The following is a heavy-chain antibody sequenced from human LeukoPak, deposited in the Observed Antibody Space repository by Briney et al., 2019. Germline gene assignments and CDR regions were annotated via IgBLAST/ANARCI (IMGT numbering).Heavy chain of an antibody. J-gene: IGHJ4*02. D-gene: IGHD3-9*01. V-gene: IGHV3-23*01. CDR1: GFTFSSYA. CDR3: AKDLLYYDILTGYSPRDY. Sequence: GGSLRLSCAASGFTFSSYAMSWVRQAPGKGLEWVSAISGSGGSTYYADSVKGRFTISRDNSKNTLYLQMNSLRAEGTAVYYCAKDLLYYDILTGYSPRDYWGQGTLVTVSS. CDR2: ISGSGGST.